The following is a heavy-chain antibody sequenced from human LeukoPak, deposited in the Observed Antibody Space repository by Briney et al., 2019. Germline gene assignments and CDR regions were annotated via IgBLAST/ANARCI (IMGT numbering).Heavy chain of an antibody. CDR3: ARVFRIPGISSDY. J-gene: IGHJ4*02. V-gene: IGHV3-30*03. D-gene: IGHD6-13*01. Sequence: PGGSLRLSCAASGFTFSSYGMHWVRQAPGKGLEWVAVISYDGSNKYYADSVKGRFTISRDNSKNTLYLQMNSLRAEDTAVYYCARVFRIPGISSDYWGQGTLVTVSS. CDR2: ISYDGSNK. CDR1: GFTFSSYG.